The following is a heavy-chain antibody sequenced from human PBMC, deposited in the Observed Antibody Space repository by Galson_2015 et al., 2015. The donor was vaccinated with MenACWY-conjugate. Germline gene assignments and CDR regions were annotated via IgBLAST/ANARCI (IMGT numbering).Heavy chain of an antibody. CDR1: GFTFSSCA. V-gene: IGHV3-23*01. J-gene: IGHJ4*02. CDR3: TREDNWTIPY. CDR2: ISGSGGGT. D-gene: IGHD1-1*01. Sequence: SLRHSCAASGFTFSSCAMSWVRQAPGKGLEWVSAISGSGGGTYYADSVKGRLTISRDNYKNTLYLQINSLRAEDTAVYYCTREDNWTIPYWGRGTLVTVSS.